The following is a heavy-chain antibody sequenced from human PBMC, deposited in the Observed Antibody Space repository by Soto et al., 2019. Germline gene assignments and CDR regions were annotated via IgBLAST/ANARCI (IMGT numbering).Heavy chain of an antibody. CDR3: ARDGAAAGTFRYLYYGMDV. J-gene: IGHJ6*02. V-gene: IGHV4-34*01. CDR2: INHSGST. CDR1: GGSFSGYY. D-gene: IGHD6-13*01. Sequence: SETLSLTCAVYGGSFSGYYWSWIRQPPGKGLEWIGEINHSGSTNYNPSLKSRVTISVDTSKNQFSLKLSSVTAADTAVYYCARDGAAAGTFRYLYYGMDVWGQGTTVTVSS.